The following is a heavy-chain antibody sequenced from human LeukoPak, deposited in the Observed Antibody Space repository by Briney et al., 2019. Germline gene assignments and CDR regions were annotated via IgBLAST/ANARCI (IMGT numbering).Heavy chain of an antibody. V-gene: IGHV3-23*01. Sequence: PGGSLRLSCAASGFTFSSYAMSWVRQAPGKGLEWVSAISYDGAARYYADSVKGRFTLSRDNAENSLYLQMNSLRDEDTAVYYCARAMRSGYDYWGQGTLVTVSS. J-gene: IGHJ4*02. D-gene: IGHD5-12*01. CDR2: ISYDGAAR. CDR1: GFTFSSYA. CDR3: ARAMRSGYDY.